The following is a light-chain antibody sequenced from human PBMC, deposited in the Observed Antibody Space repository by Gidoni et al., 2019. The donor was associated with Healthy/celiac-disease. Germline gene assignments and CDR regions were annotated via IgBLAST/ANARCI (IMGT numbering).Light chain of an antibody. J-gene: IGKJ1*01. CDR3: MQALQTPKT. CDR2: LGS. Sequence: DIVLTQSPLSLPVTPGEPASISCRSSQSLLHSTGYNYLDWYLQKRGQSPQLLIYLGSNRASGVPDRFSGSGSGTDFTLKISRVEDEDVGVYYCMQALQTPKTFGQGTKVEIK. CDR1: QSLLHSTGYNY. V-gene: IGKV2-28*01.